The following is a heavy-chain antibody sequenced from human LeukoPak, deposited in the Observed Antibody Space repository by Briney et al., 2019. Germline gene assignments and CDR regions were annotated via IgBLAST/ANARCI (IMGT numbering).Heavy chain of an antibody. CDR2: IDKKDNLYAT. CDR3: TRDRGTYNWFDP. V-gene: IGHV3-73*01. CDR1: GFSFSGSS. J-gene: IGHJ5*02. Sequence: GGSLRLSCAASGFSFSGSSVRWVRQSSGRGLEWVGLIDKKDNLYATAYAESVRGRFTISRDDSKDTAFLHMDSLKTEDTALYYCTRDRGTYNWFDPWGQGTLVTVSS. D-gene: IGHD2-15*01.